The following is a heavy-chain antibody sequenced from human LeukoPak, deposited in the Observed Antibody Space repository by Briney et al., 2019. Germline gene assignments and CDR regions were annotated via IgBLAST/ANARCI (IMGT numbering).Heavy chain of an antibody. CDR3: ARDIGDY. V-gene: IGHV3-30*04. J-gene: IGHJ4*02. D-gene: IGHD3-10*01. CDR2: ISYDGSNK. Sequence: GGSLRLSCAASGFTFSSYAMHWVRQAPGKGLEWVAVISYDGSNKYYADSAKGRFTISRDDSKNTLYLQMNSLRAEDTAVYYCARDIGDYWGQGTLVTVSS. CDR1: GFTFSSYA.